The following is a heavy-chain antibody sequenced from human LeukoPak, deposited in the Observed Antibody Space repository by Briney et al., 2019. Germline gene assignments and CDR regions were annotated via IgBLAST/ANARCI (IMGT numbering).Heavy chain of an antibody. CDR3: TRSDCSSGRCPGFDN. D-gene: IGHD6-19*01. CDR1: GDSVSSNSAA. J-gene: IGHJ4*02. CDR2: TYYRSKWFI. Sequence: SQTLSLTCGISGDSVSSNSAAWNWIRQSPPRGLEWLVRTYYRSKWFINYAPSVKSRIIINPDTPKNQVSLQLNSVTPEDTAVYYCTRSDCSSGRCPGFDNWGQGTLVTVSS. V-gene: IGHV6-1*01.